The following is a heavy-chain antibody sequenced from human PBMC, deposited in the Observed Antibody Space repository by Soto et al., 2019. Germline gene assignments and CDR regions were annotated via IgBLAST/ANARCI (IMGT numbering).Heavy chain of an antibody. V-gene: IGHV3-23*01. CDR2: ISGSGGST. CDR1: GFTFSSYA. CDR3: AKDWRYSSSSGYYYHMAV. Sequence: GALRLSCAASGFTFSSYAMSWVRQAPGKGLEWVSAISGSGGSTYYADSVKGRFTISRDNSKNTLYLQMNSLRAEDTAVYYCAKDWRYSSSSGYYYHMAVWAQGTTVTGSS. D-gene: IGHD6-6*01. J-gene: IGHJ6*03.